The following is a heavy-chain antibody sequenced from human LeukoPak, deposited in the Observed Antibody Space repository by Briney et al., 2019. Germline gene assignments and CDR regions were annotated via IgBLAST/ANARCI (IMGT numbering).Heavy chain of an antibody. D-gene: IGHD3-22*01. CDR2: MNPNSGNT. CDR3: ARVVTMIVVDINWFDP. Sequence: ASVKVSCKASGYTFTSYDINWVRQATGQGLEWMGRMNPNSGNTGYAQKFQGRVTMTRNTSISTAYMELSSLRSEDTAVYYCARVVTMIVVDINWFDPWGQGTLVTVSS. V-gene: IGHV1-8*01. CDR1: GYTFTSYD. J-gene: IGHJ5*02.